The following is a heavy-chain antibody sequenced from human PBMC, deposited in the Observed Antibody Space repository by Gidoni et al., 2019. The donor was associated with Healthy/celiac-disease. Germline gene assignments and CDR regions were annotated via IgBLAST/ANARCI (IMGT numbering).Heavy chain of an antibody. J-gene: IGHJ4*02. CDR1: GGTFSSYA. Sequence: QMQLWQSGAEVKKPGSAEKVSCKASGGTFSSYAISWVRQAPGQGLEWMGGIIPIVGTANSAQKFQGRVTITADKSTSTAYMALRSLRSEDTAVYYCARGVDSSSWYYYFDYWGQGTLVTVSS. V-gene: IGHV1-69*06. CDR2: IIPIVGTA. D-gene: IGHD6-13*01. CDR3: ARGVDSSSWYYYFDY.